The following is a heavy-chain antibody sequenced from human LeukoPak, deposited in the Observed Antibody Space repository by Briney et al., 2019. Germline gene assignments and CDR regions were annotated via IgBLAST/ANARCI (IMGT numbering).Heavy chain of an antibody. D-gene: IGHD3-10*01. J-gene: IGHJ4*02. CDR3: AKVDGSGSYLAYGLRFDY. CDR1: GFTFSSYE. CDR2: ISTSGSIT. Sequence: GGSLRLSCTASGFTFSSYEMNWVRQAPGKGLTWISYISTSGSITDYADSVKGRFTISRDNSKNTLYLQMNSLRAEDTAVYYCAKVDGSGSYLAYGLRFDYWGQGTLVTVSS. V-gene: IGHV3-48*03.